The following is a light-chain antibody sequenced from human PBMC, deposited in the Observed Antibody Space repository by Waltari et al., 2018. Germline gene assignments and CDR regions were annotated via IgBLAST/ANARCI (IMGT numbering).Light chain of an antibody. CDR1: QSIDTS. Sequence: VMLTQSPATLSLSPGERATLSCRASQSIDTSLAWYQQQPGQAPRLLIYGSSTRATGSPDRLSGSGSGTEFTLTINSLEPEDFAVYFCQSFGGSPMYGFGQGTKVEIK. CDR3: QSFGGSPMYG. V-gene: IGKV3-20*01. CDR2: GSS. J-gene: IGKJ2*03.